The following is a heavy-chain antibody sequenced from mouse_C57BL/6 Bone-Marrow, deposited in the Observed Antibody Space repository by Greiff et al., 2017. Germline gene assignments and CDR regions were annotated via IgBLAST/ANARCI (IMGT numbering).Heavy chain of an antibody. V-gene: IGHV1-19*01. CDR2: INPYNGGT. CDR3: ARGGTTYWYFDV. J-gene: IGHJ1*03. D-gene: IGHD2-12*01. Sequence: VQLQQSGPVLVKPGASVKMSCKASGYTFTDYYMNWVKQSPGKSLEWIGVINPYNGGTSYNQKFKGKATLTVDKSSSTAYMELNSLTSEDSAVYYCARGGTTYWYFDVWGTGTTVTVSS. CDR1: GYTFTDYY.